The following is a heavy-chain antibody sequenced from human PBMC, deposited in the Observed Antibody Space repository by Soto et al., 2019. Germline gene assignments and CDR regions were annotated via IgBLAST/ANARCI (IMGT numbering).Heavy chain of an antibody. J-gene: IGHJ6*02. Sequence: GGSLRLSCAASGFTFSSYAMHWVRQAPGKGLEWVAVISYDGSNKYYADSVKGRFTISRDNSKNTLYLQMNSLRAEDTAVYYCAIYCVGFFLPGWARDYYYGMDVWGQGTTVTVSS. CDR2: ISYDGSNK. D-gene: IGHD2-21*01. V-gene: IGHV3-30-3*01. CDR1: GFTFSSYA. CDR3: AIYCVGFFLPGWARDYYYGMDV.